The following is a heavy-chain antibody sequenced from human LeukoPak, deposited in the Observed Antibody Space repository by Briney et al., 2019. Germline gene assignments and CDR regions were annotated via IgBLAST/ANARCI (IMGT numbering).Heavy chain of an antibody. CDR3: ARHGYYYYMDV. CDR1: GGSISSHF. J-gene: IGHJ6*03. V-gene: IGHV4-59*08. Sequence: PSETLSLTCTVSGGSISSHFWSWIRQPPGKGLEWIGYIHYSGSTNYNPSLKSRVTISVDTSKNQFSLKLSSVTAADTAVYYCARHGYYYYMDVWGKGTTVTVSS. CDR2: IHYSGST.